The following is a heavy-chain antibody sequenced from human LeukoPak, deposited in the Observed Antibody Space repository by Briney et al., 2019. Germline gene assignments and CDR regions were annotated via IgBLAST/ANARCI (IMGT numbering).Heavy chain of an antibody. Sequence: SETLSLTCTVSGGSISSSGYYWGWIRQSPGKGLEWIGSIFYSGGTYYNPSLKSRVTIYIDTSKNQFSLKLSSVTAADTAVYYCARHDQQSDYWGQGTLVTVSS. CDR1: GGSISSSGYY. D-gene: IGHD6-13*01. J-gene: IGHJ4*02. V-gene: IGHV4-39*01. CDR2: IFYSGGT. CDR3: ARHDQQSDY.